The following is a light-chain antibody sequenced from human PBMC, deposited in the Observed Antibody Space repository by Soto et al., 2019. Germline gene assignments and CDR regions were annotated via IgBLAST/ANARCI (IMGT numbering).Light chain of an antibody. CDR3: CSYAGSSTVV. CDR2: EGS. CDR1: SSDVGSYNL. J-gene: IGLJ2*01. Sequence: QSVLTQPASVSGSPGQSITISCTGTSSDVGSYNLVSWYQQHPGKGPKLMIYEGSKRPSGVSNRFSGSKSGNTASLTISGLQAEDEADYYCCSYAGSSTVVFGGGTKVTVL. V-gene: IGLV2-23*01.